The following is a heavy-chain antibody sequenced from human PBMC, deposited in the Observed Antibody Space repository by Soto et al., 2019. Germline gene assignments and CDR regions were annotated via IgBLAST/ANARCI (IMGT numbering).Heavy chain of an antibody. CDR2: IWYEGSNK. CDR1: GFTFSSYG. V-gene: IGHV3-30*02. Sequence: PGGSLRLSCAASGFTFSSYGMHWVRQAPGKGLEWVAGIWYEGSNKYYADSVKGRFTISRDNSKNTLYLQMNSLRAEDTAVYYCAKDLDLSYYYDSSGFGSGAFDIWGQGTMVTLSS. CDR3: AKDLDLSYYYDSSGFGSGAFDI. J-gene: IGHJ3*02. D-gene: IGHD3-22*01.